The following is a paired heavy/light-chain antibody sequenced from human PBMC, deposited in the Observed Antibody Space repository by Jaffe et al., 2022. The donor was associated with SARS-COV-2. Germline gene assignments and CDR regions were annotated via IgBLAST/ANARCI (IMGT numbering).Light chain of an antibody. CDR1: QSISSW. J-gene: IGKJ3*01. Sequence: DIQMTQSPSTLSASVGDRVTITCRASQSISSWLAWYQQKPGKAPKLLIYKASSLESGVPSRFSGSGSGTEFTLTISSLQPDDFATYYCQQYNSYPFTFGPGTKVDIK. CDR3: QQYNSYPFT. CDR2: KAS. V-gene: IGKV1-5*03.
Heavy chain of an antibody. J-gene: IGHJ6*02. D-gene: IGHD2-21*02. V-gene: IGHV3-9*01. CDR1: GFTFDDYA. Sequence: EVQLVESGGGLVQPGRSLRLSCAASGFTFDDYAMHWVRQAPGKGLEWVSGISWNSGSIGYADSVKGRFTISRDNAKNSLYLQMNSLRAEDTALYYCAKDAAVVTATHYYYYGMDVWGQGTTVTVSS. CDR3: AKDAAVVTATHYYYYGMDV. CDR2: ISWNSGSI.